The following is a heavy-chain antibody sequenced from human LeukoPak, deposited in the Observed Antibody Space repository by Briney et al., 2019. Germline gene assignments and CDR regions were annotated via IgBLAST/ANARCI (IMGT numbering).Heavy chain of an antibody. V-gene: IGHV3-33*01. J-gene: IGHJ4*02. D-gene: IGHD3-9*01. CDR1: GFTFSSYG. CDR2: IWYDGSNK. Sequence: GRSLRLSCVASGFTFSSYGMHWVRQAPGKGLEWVTVIWYDGSNKYYADSVKGRFTISRDNAKSSLYLQMNSLRVEDTALYYCARDYDILTGYHSLGYWGQGTLVTVSS. CDR3: ARDYDILTGYHSLGY.